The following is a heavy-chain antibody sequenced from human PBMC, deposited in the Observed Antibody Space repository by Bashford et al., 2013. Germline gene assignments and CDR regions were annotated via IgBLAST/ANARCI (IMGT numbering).Heavy chain of an antibody. V-gene: IGHV5-51*01. J-gene: IGHJ4*02. D-gene: IGHD2-8*01. Sequence: GESLKISCHASGFTFVQLLDRLGAPDARERPGVVGIIYPGDSDARYSPSFQGHVTISADKSTSTAYLQWSSLETSDTATYYCARHSGYCADGDCYREGYFDYWGQGTLVTVSS. CDR2: IYPGDSDA. CDR3: ARHSGYCADGDCYREGYFDY. CDR1: GFTFVQLL.